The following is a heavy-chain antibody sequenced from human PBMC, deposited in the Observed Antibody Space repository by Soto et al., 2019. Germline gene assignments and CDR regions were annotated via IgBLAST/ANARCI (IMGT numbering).Heavy chain of an antibody. V-gene: IGHV1-69*13. D-gene: IGHD4-17*01. Sequence: SVKVSCKASGGTFSSYAISWVRQAPGQGLEWMGGVIPIFGTANYAQKFQGRGTITADESTSTAYMELSSLRSEDTAVYYCARTLYGDSYYYYGMDVWGQGTTVTVSS. CDR3: ARTLYGDSYYYYGMDV. J-gene: IGHJ6*02. CDR2: VIPIFGTA. CDR1: GGTFSSYA.